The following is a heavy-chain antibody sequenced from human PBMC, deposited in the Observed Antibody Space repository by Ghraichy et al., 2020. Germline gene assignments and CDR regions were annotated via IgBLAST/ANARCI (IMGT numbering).Heavy chain of an antibody. V-gene: IGHV3-72*01. Sequence: GESLNISCAASGFTFSDHYMDWVRQAPGKGLEWAGRTRNKANSYTTEYAASVKGRFTISRDDSKNSLYLQMNSLKTEDTAVYYCANWGYWGQGTLVTVSS. CDR1: GFTFSDHY. J-gene: IGHJ4*02. D-gene: IGHD3-16*01. CDR2: TRNKANSYTT. CDR3: ANWGY.